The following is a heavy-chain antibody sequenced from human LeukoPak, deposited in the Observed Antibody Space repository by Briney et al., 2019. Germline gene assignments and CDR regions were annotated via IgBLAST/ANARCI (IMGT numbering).Heavy chain of an antibody. CDR1: GYSFTSYG. V-gene: IGHV1-18*01. CDR3: ARDPGYYDSSGYYYFDAFDI. CDR2: ISAKNGNT. J-gene: IGHJ3*02. Sequence: ASVKVSCKASGYSFTSYGISGVRQAPGQGLEWMGRISAKNGNTKYAQKFQGRVTMTTDTSTTTAYMELRSLTSDDTAVYYCARDPGYYDSSGYYYFDAFDIWGQGTMVTVSS. D-gene: IGHD3-22*01.